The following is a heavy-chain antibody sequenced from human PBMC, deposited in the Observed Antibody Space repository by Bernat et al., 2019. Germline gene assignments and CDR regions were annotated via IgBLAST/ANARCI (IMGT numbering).Heavy chain of an antibody. J-gene: IGHJ2*01. CDR2: FDPEDGET. CDR1: GYTLTELS. Sequence: QVQLVQSGAEVKKPVASVKVSCKVSGYTLTELSMHWVRQAPGKGLEWMGGFDPEDGETIYAQKFQGRVTMTEDTSTDTAYMELSSLRSDDTAVDYCATVGAAYGLPFDLWGRCTLVTVSS. CDR3: ATVGAAYGLPFDL. D-gene: IGHD4-17*01. V-gene: IGHV1-24*01.